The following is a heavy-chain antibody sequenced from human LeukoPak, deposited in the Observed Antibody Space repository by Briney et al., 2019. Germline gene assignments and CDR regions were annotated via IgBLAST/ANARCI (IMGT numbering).Heavy chain of an antibody. CDR1: GFTFSNYE. CDR2: IKEDGSEK. Sequence: GSLRLSCAASGFTFSNYEMNWVRQAPGKGLEWVANIKEDGSEKYYVDSVKGRFTISRDNAKNSLSLQVNSLRAEDTAVYYCARSRSGYYEDYWGQGTLVTVSS. J-gene: IGHJ4*02. CDR3: ARSRSGYYEDY. V-gene: IGHV3-7*01. D-gene: IGHD3-22*01.